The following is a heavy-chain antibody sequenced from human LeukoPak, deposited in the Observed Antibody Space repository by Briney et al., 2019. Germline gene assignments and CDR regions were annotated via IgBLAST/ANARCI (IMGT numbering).Heavy chain of an antibody. D-gene: IGHD5-18*01. CDR2: ISGSGGRS. Sequence: PGGSLRISCATSGFAFTAYPMAWVRQAPGKGLEWVSSISGSGGRSDYAESVRGRFTISSDSSSNTLYLQMDSLRGDDTAVYYCAKVNNHGYNDYWGQGTLVTVSS. CDR3: AKVNNHGYNDY. J-gene: IGHJ4*02. CDR1: GFAFTAYP. V-gene: IGHV3-23*01.